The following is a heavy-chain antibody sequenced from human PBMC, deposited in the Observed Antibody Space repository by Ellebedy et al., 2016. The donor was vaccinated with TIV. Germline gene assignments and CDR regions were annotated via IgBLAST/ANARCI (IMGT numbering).Heavy chain of an antibody. D-gene: IGHD3-10*01. CDR2: IYYSGST. V-gene: IGHV4-31*03. Sequence: SETLSLTXTVSGCSISSGGYYWSWIRQHPGKGLEWIGYIYYSGSTYYNPSLKSRVTISVDTSKNQFSLKLSSVTAADTAVYYCARSPPMVRGVITWFDPWGQGTLVTVSS. CDR3: ARSPPMVRGVITWFDP. J-gene: IGHJ5*02. CDR1: GCSISSGGYY.